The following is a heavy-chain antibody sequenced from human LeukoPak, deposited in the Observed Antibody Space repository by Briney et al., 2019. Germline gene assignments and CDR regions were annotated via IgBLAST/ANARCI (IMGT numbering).Heavy chain of an antibody. V-gene: IGHV4-39*07. J-gene: IGHJ2*01. CDR3: ARSTRRGYIVVVTAPRGYFDL. D-gene: IGHD2-21*02. Sequence: PSETLSLTCTVSGGSISSSSYYWGWIRQPPGKGLEWIGEINHSGSTNYNPSLKSRVTISVDTSKNQFSLKLSSVTAADTAVYYCARSTRRGYIVVVTAPRGYFDLWGRGTLVTVSS. CDR1: GGSISSSSYY. CDR2: INHSGST.